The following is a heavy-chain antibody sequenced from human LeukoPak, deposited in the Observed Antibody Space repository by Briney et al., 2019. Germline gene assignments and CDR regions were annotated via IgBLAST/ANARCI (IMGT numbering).Heavy chain of an antibody. D-gene: IGHD3-9*01. V-gene: IGHV3-49*04. Sequence: PGGSLRLSCAASGFTFSNYWMHWVRQAPGKGLEWVGFIRSKAYGGTTEYAASVKGRFTISRDDSKSIAYLQMNSLKTEDTAVYYCTRYDILTGYYAFDYWGQGTLVTVSS. CDR1: GFTFSNYW. J-gene: IGHJ4*02. CDR3: TRYDILTGYYAFDY. CDR2: IRSKAYGGTT.